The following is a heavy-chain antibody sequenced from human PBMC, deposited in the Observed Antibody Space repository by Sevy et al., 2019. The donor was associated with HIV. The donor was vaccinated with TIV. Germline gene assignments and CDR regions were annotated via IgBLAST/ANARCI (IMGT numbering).Heavy chain of an antibody. CDR3: TTDSYYDSSGLDY. Sequence: GGSLRLSCTASGFTLSNAWMSWVRQAPGKGLEWVGRIKSKTDGGKTDHAAPVKGRFTISRDDSKNTLYLQMNSLKTEDTAVYYCTTDSYYDSSGLDYWGQGTLVTVSS. J-gene: IGHJ4*02. D-gene: IGHD3-22*01. CDR2: IKSKTDGGKT. CDR1: GFTLSNAW. V-gene: IGHV3-15*01.